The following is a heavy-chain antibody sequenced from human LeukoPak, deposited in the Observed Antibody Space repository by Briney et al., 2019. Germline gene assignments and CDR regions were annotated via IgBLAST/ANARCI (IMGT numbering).Heavy chain of an antibody. D-gene: IGHD6-19*01. CDR1: GDSVSSNSAA. J-gene: IGHJ4*02. CDR2: SYYRSKWYN. V-gene: IGHV6-1*01. Sequence: SQTLSLTCAISGDSVSSNSAAWNWIRQSPSRGLEWLGRSYYRSKWYNDYAESVKSRITINPDTSKNQFSLQLNSVTPEDTAVYYCTRDEQWLVYFDYWGQGTLVTVSS. CDR3: TRDEQWLVYFDY.